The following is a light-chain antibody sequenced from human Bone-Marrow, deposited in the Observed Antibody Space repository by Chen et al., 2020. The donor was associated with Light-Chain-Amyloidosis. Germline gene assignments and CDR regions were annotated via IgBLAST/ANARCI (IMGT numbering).Light chain of an antibody. CDR2: GIT. CDR3: QSYDNSLSGPVV. Sequence: QSVLTQPPSVSGAPGQRVTISCTGRSSNIGAGFSVHWYQQLSGTVPKLLIYGITNRPSGVPDRFSGSRSGTSASLAITGLQAEDEADYYCQSYDNSLSGPVVFGGGTKLTVL. CDR1: SSNIGAGFS. V-gene: IGLV1-40*01. J-gene: IGLJ2*01.